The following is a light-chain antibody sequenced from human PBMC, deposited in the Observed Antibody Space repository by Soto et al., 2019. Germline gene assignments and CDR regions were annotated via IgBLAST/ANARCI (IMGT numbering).Light chain of an antibody. CDR2: GAS. CDR1: QSVTTI. CDR3: QQYKNWPLT. J-gene: IGKJ4*01. Sequence: EIVMTQSPDTLSVSPGERAILSCRASQSVTTILAWYQQKPGQPPRLLIYGASTRATGIPARFSGSGSGTEFTLTISSLQSEDFAVYYCQQYKNWPLTFGGGTKVEIK. V-gene: IGKV3-15*01.